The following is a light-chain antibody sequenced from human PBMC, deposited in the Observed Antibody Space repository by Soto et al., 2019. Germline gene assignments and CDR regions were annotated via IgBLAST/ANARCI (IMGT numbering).Light chain of an antibody. J-gene: IGKJ2*01. CDR3: QQANSSPYT. V-gene: IGKV1-12*01. Sequence: DIRMTQSPSSVSASVGDRITITCRASQGIAGWLAWYQQKPGKAPTLLIYAASSLQSGVPSRFSGSGSGTDFTLTISSLQPEDFATYYCQQANSSPYTFGQGTKLEIK. CDR1: QGIAGW. CDR2: AAS.